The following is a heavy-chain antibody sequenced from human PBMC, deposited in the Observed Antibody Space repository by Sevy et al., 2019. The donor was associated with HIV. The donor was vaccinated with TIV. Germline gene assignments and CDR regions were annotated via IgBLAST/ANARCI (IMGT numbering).Heavy chain of an antibody. D-gene: IGHD2-2*02. J-gene: IGHJ3*02. Sequence: GGSLRLSCAASGFTFSSYCMNWVRQAPGKGLEWVSSISGISNYIYYADSMKGRFTVSRDNARNSLYLQMNSLRAEDTAVYYCARNNCSITNCYMGDVFDIWGQGTMVTVSS. V-gene: IGHV3-21*01. CDR2: ISGISNYI. CDR3: ARNNCSITNCYMGDVFDI. CDR1: GFTFSSYC.